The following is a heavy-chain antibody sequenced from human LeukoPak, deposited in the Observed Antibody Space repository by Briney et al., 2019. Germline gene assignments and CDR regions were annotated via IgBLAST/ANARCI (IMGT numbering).Heavy chain of an antibody. CDR1: GYTFINHG. CDR3: AKDIKRGGTPDY. CDR2: ITVYNGDT. J-gene: IGHJ4*02. V-gene: IGHV1-18*01. D-gene: IGHD2-15*01. Sequence: ASVKVSCKASGYTFINHGVTWVRQAPGQGLEWMGRITVYNGDTKSTQKFQGRVTMTADTSTNTAYMELGSLTSDDTAVYYCAKDIKRGGTPDYWGQGILVTVPS.